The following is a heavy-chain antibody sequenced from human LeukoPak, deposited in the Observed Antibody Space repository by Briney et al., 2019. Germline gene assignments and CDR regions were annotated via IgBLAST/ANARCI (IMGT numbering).Heavy chain of an antibody. D-gene: IGHD2-21*01. Sequence: GGSLRLSCAASGFTFSSYAMSWVRQAPGKGLDWVSAISGSGGSTYYADSVKGRFTISRDNSKNTLYLQMNSLRAEDTAVYYCAKPKHIVVVIGWFDPWGQGTLVTVSS. CDR2: ISGSGGST. V-gene: IGHV3-23*01. CDR1: GFTFSSYA. J-gene: IGHJ5*02. CDR3: AKPKHIVVVIGWFDP.